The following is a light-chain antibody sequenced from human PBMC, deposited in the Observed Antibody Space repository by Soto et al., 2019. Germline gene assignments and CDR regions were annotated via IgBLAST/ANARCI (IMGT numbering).Light chain of an antibody. J-gene: IGKJ2*01. CDR2: DAS. Sequence: EIVLTQSPATLSLSPGERATLSCRASQSISNSLAWYQQKPGQAPRLLIYDASNRATGIPARFSGSRSGPDFTLTISSLEPDDFAVYYCQQRSSWYTFGQGTRLEIK. V-gene: IGKV3-11*01. CDR1: QSISNS. CDR3: QQRSSWYT.